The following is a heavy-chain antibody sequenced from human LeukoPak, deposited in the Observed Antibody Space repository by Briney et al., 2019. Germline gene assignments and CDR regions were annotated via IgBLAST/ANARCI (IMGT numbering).Heavy chain of an antibody. CDR1: GFTLSNYA. Sequence: GGPLRLSCAASGFTLSNYAMHWVRQAPGQGLEWVAVITKDGSDKHYADSVKGRFTISRDSSENTLYLQMSSLKAEDTAVYFCAREPLGYCTSSSCPRWFDPRGQGTLVTVSS. CDR2: ITKDGSDK. CDR3: AREPLGYCTSSSCPRWFDP. J-gene: IGHJ5*02. V-gene: IGHV3-30*04. D-gene: IGHD2-2*01.